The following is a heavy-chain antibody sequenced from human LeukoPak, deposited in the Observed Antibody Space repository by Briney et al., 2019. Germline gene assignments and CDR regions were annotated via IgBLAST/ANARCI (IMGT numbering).Heavy chain of an antibody. CDR2: ISYDGSNK. J-gene: IGHJ4*02. Sequence: GGSLRLSCAASGFTFSSYGMHWVRQAPGKGLEWVAVISYDGSNKYYADSVKGRFTISRDNSKNTLYLQMNSLRAEDTAVYYCARDRNYYDSSGYHPALVYWGQGTLVTVSS. V-gene: IGHV3-30*03. D-gene: IGHD3-22*01. CDR1: GFTFSSYG. CDR3: ARDRNYYDSSGYHPALVY.